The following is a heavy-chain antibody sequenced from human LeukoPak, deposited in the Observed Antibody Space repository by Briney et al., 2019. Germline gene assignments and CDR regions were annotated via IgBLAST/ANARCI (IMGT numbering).Heavy chain of an antibody. CDR2: ISGSGGST. CDR3: AKELWFGNYFDY. CDR1: GFTFSSYA. D-gene: IGHD5-18*01. V-gene: IGHV3-23*01. J-gene: IGHJ4*02. Sequence: GGSLRHSCAASGFTFSSYAMSWVRQAPGKGLEWVSAISGSGGSTYYADSVKGRFTISRDNSKDTLYLQMNSLRAGDTAVYYCAKELWFGNYFDYWGQGTLVTVSS.